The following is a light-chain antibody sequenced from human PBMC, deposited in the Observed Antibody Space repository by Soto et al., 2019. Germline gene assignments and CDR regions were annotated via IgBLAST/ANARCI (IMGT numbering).Light chain of an antibody. J-gene: IGLJ3*02. CDR2: EVS. Sequence: QSALTPPASVSGSLGQSLTISCSGSISDVGSFVPVSWYQQHPGKAPRLIVYEVSKRPSGVSNRFSGSKSGNTASLTISGLQADDEADYYCCSYAGSSTSRVFGGGTQLTVL. CDR3: CSYAGSSTSRV. CDR1: ISDVGSFVP. V-gene: IGLV2-23*02.